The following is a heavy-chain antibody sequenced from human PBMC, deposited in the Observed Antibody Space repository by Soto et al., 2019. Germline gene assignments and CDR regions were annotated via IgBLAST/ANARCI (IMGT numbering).Heavy chain of an antibody. Sequence: GASVKVSCKASGGTFSSYAISWVRQAPGQGLEWMGGIIPIFGTANYAQKFQGRVTITADESTSTAYMELSSLRSEDTAVYYCARSFIVLVPAAIPDSPKLYYYFGMDVWGQGTTVTVSS. J-gene: IGHJ6*02. V-gene: IGHV1-69*13. CDR1: GGTFSSYA. D-gene: IGHD2-2*01. CDR3: ARSFIVLVPAAIPDSPKLYYYFGMDV. CDR2: IIPIFGTA.